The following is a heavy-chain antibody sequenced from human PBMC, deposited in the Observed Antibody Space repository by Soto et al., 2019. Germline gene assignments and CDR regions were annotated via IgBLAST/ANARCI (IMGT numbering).Heavy chain of an antibody. CDR1: GFTFKSYA. Sequence: AGGSLRLSCVASGFTFKSYAMSWVRQAPGKGLEWVSGISGSGGTTHYADSVKGRFTISRDNSRNTLYLQMNSLRAEDTAVYYCAKDTSTAWGFDPWGQGTLVTVSS. CDR2: ISGSGGTT. V-gene: IGHV3-23*01. J-gene: IGHJ5*02. CDR3: AKDTSTAWGFDP. D-gene: IGHD7-27*01.